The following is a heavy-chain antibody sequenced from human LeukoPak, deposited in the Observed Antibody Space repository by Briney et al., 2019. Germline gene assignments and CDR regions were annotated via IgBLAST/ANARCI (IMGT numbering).Heavy chain of an antibody. Sequence: GGSLRLSCAASTFTFSNYAMSWVRQAPGKGLEWVSVISGSGDNTYYADSVKGRFTISRDNAKNSLYLQMNSLRGEDTAVYYCARDMGYCSSSNCYTYYLDYWGQGTLVTVSS. CDR3: ARDMGYCSSSNCYTYYLDY. CDR1: TFTFSNYA. D-gene: IGHD2-2*01. V-gene: IGHV3-23*01. CDR2: ISGSGDNT. J-gene: IGHJ4*02.